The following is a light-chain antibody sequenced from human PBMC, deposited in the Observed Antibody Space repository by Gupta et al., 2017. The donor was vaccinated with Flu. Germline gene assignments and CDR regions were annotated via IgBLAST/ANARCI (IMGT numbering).Light chain of an antibody. J-gene: IGLJ3*02. CDR3: CSYAGSSTFDWV. V-gene: IGLV2-23*03. CDR2: EGS. Sequence: QSALTQPASVSGSPAQSITISCTGTSSDVGSYNLVSWYQQHPGKAPKLMIYEGSKRPSGVSNRFSGSKSGNTASLTVSGLQAEDEADYYCCSYAGSSTFDWVFGGGTKLTVL. CDR1: SSDVGSYNL.